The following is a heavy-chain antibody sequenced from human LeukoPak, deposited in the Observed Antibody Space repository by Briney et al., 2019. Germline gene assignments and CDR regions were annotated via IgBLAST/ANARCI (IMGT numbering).Heavy chain of an antibody. V-gene: IGHV3-23*01. J-gene: IGHJ4*02. CDR2: ISGSGGST. CDR1: GFTFTSYA. Sequence: GGSLRLSCAASGFTFTSYAMSWVRQAPGKGLEWVSGISGSGGSTYYADSVKGRFTISRDNSKNTLYLQMNSLRAEDTAVYYCAKDLTAAAGTGFDHWGQGTLVTVSS. D-gene: IGHD6-13*01. CDR3: AKDLTAAAGTGFDH.